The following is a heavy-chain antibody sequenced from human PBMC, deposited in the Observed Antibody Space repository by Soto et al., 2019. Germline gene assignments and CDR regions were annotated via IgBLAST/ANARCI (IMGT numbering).Heavy chain of an antibody. D-gene: IGHD5-18*01. Sequence: PGGSRRLSCAASGFTFSSYAMHWVRQAPGKGLEYVSAISSNGGSTYYANSVKGRFTISRDNSKNTLYLQMGSLRAEDMAVYYCARAGGTAPLFDYWGQGTLVTVSS. CDR2: ISSNGGST. CDR3: ARAGGTAPLFDY. V-gene: IGHV3-64*01. J-gene: IGHJ4*02. CDR1: GFTFSSYA.